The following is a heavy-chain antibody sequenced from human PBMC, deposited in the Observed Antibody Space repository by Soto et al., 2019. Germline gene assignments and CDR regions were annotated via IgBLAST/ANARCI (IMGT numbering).Heavy chain of an antibody. CDR1: GFTFSSYG. Sequence: GGSLRLSCAASGFTFSSYGMHWVRQAPGKGLEWVAVIWYDGSNKYYADSVKGRFTISRDNSKNTLYLQMNSLRAEDTAVYYCARDTHYYDSSGYYSLSLADYWGQGTLVTVSS. D-gene: IGHD3-22*01. CDR3: ARDTHYYDSSGYYSLSLADY. CDR2: IWYDGSNK. V-gene: IGHV3-33*01. J-gene: IGHJ4*02.